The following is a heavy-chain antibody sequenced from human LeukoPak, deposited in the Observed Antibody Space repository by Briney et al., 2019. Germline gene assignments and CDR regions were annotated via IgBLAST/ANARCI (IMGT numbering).Heavy chain of an antibody. D-gene: IGHD6-13*01. CDR3: AKGKYTGICYADY. J-gene: IGHJ4*01. V-gene: IGHV3-43*01. CDR1: GFTFDDYT. Sequence: PGGSLRLSCAASGFTFDDYTMHWVRQAPGKGLEWVSLIRGDGGSTFYGDSVKGRFTISRDNSKNSLYLQMNSLRTDDTALYYCAKGKYTGICYADYWGHGTLVTVSS. CDR2: IRGDGGST.